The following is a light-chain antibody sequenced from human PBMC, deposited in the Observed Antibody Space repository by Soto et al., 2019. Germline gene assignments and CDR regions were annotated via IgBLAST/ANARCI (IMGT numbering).Light chain of an antibody. CDR2: GAS. V-gene: IGKV3-15*01. Sequence: ENVLTQSPATLSMSPGERATLSCRASQSVSSNLAWYQQKPGQAPRLLIYGASTRATGIPARFSGSGSGTEFTLTISSLQSEDFAVYYCQQYNNWPRTFGQGTRWIS. CDR1: QSVSSN. CDR3: QQYNNWPRT. J-gene: IGKJ1*01.